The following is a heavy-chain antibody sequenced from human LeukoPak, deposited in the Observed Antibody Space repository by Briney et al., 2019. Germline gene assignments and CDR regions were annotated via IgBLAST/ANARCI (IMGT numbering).Heavy chain of an antibody. CDR2: FDPEVGKT. J-gene: IGHJ4*02. V-gene: IGHV1-24*01. Sequence: GASVKVSCKVSGYTLTELSMHWVRQAPGKGLEWMGGFDPEVGKTMYAEKLDGRLTVTDDTSTDTAYMQLSSLRSEDTAVYYCATDMVGYCGDVTCYSEAYWGQGTLVTVSS. CDR1: GYTLTELS. D-gene: IGHD2-21*01. CDR3: ATDMVGYCGDVTCYSEAY.